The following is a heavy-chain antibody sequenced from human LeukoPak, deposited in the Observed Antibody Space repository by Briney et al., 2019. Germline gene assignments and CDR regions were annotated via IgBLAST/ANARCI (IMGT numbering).Heavy chain of an antibody. D-gene: IGHD5-12*01. V-gene: IGHV4-59*01. J-gene: IGHJ6*03. CDR2: IHYSGST. CDR3: ARTTEGYAGGPGYSYYYYMDV. Sequence: SESLSLTCTVSGGSISSYYWSWIRQPPGKGLEWIGYIHYSGSTHYNPSLKSRVTISVDTSKNQVSLKLRSVTAADTAVYYCARTTEGYAGGPGYSYYYYMDVWGKGTTVTISS. CDR1: GGSISSYY.